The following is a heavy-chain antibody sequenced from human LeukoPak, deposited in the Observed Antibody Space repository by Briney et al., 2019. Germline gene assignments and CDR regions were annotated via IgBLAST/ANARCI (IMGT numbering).Heavy chain of an antibody. D-gene: IGHD2/OR15-2a*01. V-gene: IGHV4-61*01. Sequence: PSETLSLTCTVSGGSISSSSYYWSWIRQPPGKGLEWIGYIYYSGSTNYNPSLKSRVTISVDTSKNQFSLKLSSVTAADTAVYYCANTGNSRGAYWGQGTLVTVSS. CDR3: ANTGNSRGAY. CDR1: GGSISSSSYY. CDR2: IYYSGST. J-gene: IGHJ4*02.